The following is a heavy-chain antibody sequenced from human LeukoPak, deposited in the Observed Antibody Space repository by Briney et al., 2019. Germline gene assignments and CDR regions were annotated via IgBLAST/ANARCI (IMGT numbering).Heavy chain of an antibody. CDR2: IIPIFGTA. V-gene: IGHV1-69*06. J-gene: IGHJ5*02. CDR3: ARDLGDYDSSGYYHR. Sequence: SVKVSCKASGGTFSSYAISWVRQAPGQGLEWMGGIIPIFGTANYAQKFQGRVTITADKSTSTAYMELSSLRSEDTAVYYCARDLGDYDSSGYYHRWGQGTLVTVSS. D-gene: IGHD3-22*01. CDR1: GGTFSSYA.